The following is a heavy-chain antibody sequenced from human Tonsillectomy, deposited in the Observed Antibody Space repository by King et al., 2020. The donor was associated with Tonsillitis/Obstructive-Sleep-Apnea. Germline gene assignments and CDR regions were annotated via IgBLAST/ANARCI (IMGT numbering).Heavy chain of an antibody. CDR3: ARSGYTYGHYFDY. CDR2: ISSSSSYI. Sequence: VQLVQSGGGLVKPGGSLRLSCAASGFTFSSYSMNWVRQAPGKGLEWVSSISSSSSYIYYADSVKGRFTISRDNAKNSLYLQMNSLGTEDTAVYYCARSGYTYGHYFDYWDQGTLVAVSS. V-gene: IGHV3-21*01. J-gene: IGHJ4*02. CDR1: GFTFSSYS. D-gene: IGHD5-18*01.